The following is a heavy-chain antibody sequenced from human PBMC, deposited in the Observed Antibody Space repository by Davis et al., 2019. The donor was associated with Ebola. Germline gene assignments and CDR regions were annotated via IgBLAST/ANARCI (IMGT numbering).Heavy chain of an antibody. V-gene: IGHV4-34*01. CDR2: INHSGST. CDR1: GGSFSGYY. CDR3: ARGPSFLGMDV. Sequence: SATLSLTCAVYGGSFSGYYWSWIRQPPGKGLEWIGEINHSGSTNYNPSLKSRVTISVDMSKNQFSLKLSSVTAADTAVYYCARGPSFLGMDVWGQGTTVTVSS. J-gene: IGHJ6*02. D-gene: IGHD2-21*01.